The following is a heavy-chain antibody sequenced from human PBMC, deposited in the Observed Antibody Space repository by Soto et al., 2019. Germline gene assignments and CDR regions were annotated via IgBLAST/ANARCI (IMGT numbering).Heavy chain of an antibody. CDR3: AKAEGDLLAAAETYLDS. D-gene: IGHD6-25*01. V-gene: IGHV3-23*01. Sequence: GRSLRLSCSASGFSFSSYAVSWVRQAPGTGLEWVSTIIGSGGSTYYADSVKGRFSISRDNSKNTLYIQMNRLRAEETAVYYCAKAEGDLLAAAETYLDSWGQGIQVTVSS. CDR2: IIGSGGST. J-gene: IGHJ4*02. CDR1: GFSFSSYA.